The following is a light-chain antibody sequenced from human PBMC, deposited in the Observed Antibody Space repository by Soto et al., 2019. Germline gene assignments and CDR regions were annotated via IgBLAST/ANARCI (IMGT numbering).Light chain of an antibody. J-gene: IGKJ1*01. Sequence: DIVLTQSPGTLSLSPGDRATLSCRASQSVSTSYLAWYQQKPGQAPRLVIYGASTRATGIPARFSGSGSGTDFTLTISSLQPEDFATYYCQQYNSYSQETFGQGTKVDIK. CDR3: QQYNSYSQET. CDR1: QSVSTSY. CDR2: GAS. V-gene: IGKV3-20*01.